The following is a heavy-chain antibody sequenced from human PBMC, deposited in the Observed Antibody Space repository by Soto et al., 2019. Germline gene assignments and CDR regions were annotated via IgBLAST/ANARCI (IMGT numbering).Heavy chain of an antibody. D-gene: IGHD3-10*01. Sequence: SVKVSCKASGGTFSSYATSWVRQAPGQGLEWMGGIIPIFGTANYAQKFQGRVTITADESTSTAYMELSSLRSEDTAVYYCARVSMVRGVIITTKYYFDYWGQGTLVTVSS. CDR1: GGTFSSYA. J-gene: IGHJ4*02. CDR2: IIPIFGTA. CDR3: ARVSMVRGVIITTKYYFDY. V-gene: IGHV1-69*13.